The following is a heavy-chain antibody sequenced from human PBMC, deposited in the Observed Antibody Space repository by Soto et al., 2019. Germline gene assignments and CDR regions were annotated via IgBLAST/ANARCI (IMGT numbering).Heavy chain of an antibody. V-gene: IGHV4-31*03. J-gene: IGHJ6*02. CDR1: GASISSGGYY. CDR3: AASCVGCGGFNYYGMDV. D-gene: IGHD2-21*01. CDR2: IYYSGTT. Sequence: SETLSLTCSVSGASISSGGYYWNWIRQHPGKGLEWIGYIYYSGTTYYNPSLKSRVTISVDTSKSQFSLKLSSVTAADTAVYYCAASCVGCGGFNYYGMDVWGQGTTVTVSS.